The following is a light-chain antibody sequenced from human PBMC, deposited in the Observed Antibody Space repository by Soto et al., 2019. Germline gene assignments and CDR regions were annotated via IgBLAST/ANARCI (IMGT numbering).Light chain of an antibody. V-gene: IGLV2-18*02. J-gene: IGLJ1*01. CDR3: SSYMSSSRYV. CDR2: EVI. CDR1: SGDVGKYDR. Sequence: QSVLTQPPSVSGSPGQSVTISCTGTSGDVGKYDRVSWYQQPPGTAPKLMIYEVINRPSGVPARLSGSKSGNTASLTISGLQAEDEADYYCSSYMSSSRYVFGAGTKVTVL.